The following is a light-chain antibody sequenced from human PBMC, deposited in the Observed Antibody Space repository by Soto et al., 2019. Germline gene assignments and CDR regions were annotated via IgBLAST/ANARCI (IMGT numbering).Light chain of an antibody. J-gene: IGLJ3*02. V-gene: IGLV2-14*01. CDR2: EVI. CDR3: NSYTSSSTWV. CDR1: SSDVGGYNY. Sequence: QSALTQPASVSGSPGQSITISCTGTSSDVGGYNYVSWYQQHPDKAPKLLIYEVINRPSGVSNRFSGSKSGNTASLTISGLQAEDEADYYCNSYTSSSTWVFGGGTKLTVL.